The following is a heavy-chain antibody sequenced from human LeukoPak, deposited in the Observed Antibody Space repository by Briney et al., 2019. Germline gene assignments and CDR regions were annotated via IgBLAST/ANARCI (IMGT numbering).Heavy chain of an antibody. CDR1: GYTFTSYY. J-gene: IGHJ4*02. D-gene: IGHD6-13*01. CDR3: ARVGIAAAGTPCDY. CDR2: INPSGGST. V-gene: IGHV1-46*01. Sequence: ASVKVSCKASGYTFTSYYMNWVRQAPGQGLEWMGIINPSGGSTSYAQKLQGRVTMTTDTSTSTAYMELRSLRSDDTAVYYCARVGIAAAGTPCDYWGQGTLVTVSS.